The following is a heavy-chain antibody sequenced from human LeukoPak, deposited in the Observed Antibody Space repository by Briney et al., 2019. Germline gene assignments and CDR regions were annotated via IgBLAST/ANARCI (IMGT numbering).Heavy chain of an antibody. CDR3: ARGPGRVTIFGVVIIPGPPKSIYFDY. CDR2: INHSGST. V-gene: IGHV4-39*07. CDR1: GGSISSSSYY. J-gene: IGHJ4*02. Sequence: PSETLSLTCTVSGGSISSSSYYWGWIRQPPGKGLEWIGEINHSGSTNYNPSLKSRVTISVDTSKNQFSLKLSSVTAADTAVYYCARGPGRVTIFGVVIIPGPPKSIYFDYWGQGTLVTVSS. D-gene: IGHD3-3*01.